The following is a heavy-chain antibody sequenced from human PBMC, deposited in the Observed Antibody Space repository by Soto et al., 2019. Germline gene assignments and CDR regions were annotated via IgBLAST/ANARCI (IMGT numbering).Heavy chain of an antibody. D-gene: IGHD5-18*01. V-gene: IGHV3-43*02. CDR2: ISGDGGST. CDR1: GFTFDDYA. J-gene: IGHJ6*02. Sequence: GGSLRLSCAASGFTFDDYAMHWVRQAPGKGLEWVSLISGDGGSTYYADSVKGRFTISRDNSKNSLYLQMNSLRTEDTAVYYCAKDITRGYSYGHYYYYGMDVWGQGTTVTVSS. CDR3: AKDITRGYSYGHYYYYGMDV.